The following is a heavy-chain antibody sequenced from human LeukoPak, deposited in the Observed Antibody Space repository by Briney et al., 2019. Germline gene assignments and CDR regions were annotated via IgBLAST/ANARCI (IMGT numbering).Heavy chain of an antibody. J-gene: IGHJ6*02. D-gene: IGHD2-15*01. Sequence: SVKVSCKASGGTFSSYAISWVRQAPGQGLEWMGGIIPIFGTANYAQKFQGRVTITADESTSTAYMELSSLRSEDTAVYYCARGYCSGGSCYLYYYYYGMDVWGQRTTVTVSS. V-gene: IGHV1-69*13. CDR1: GGTFSSYA. CDR2: IIPIFGTA. CDR3: ARGYCSGGSCYLYYYYYGMDV.